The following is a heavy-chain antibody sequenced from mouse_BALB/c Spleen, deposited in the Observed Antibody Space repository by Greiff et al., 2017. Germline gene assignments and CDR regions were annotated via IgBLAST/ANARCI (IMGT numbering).Heavy chain of an antibody. V-gene: IGHV3-6*02. J-gene: IGHJ2*01. Sequence: VQLKESGPGLVKPSQSLSLTCSVTGYSITSGYYWNWIRQFPGNKLEWMGYISYDGSNNYNPSLKNRISITRDTSKNQFFLKLNSVTTEDTATYYCARGRALYYYGSSGFDYWGQGTTLTVSS. D-gene: IGHD1-1*01. CDR1: GYSITSGYY. CDR3: ARGRALYYYGSSGFDY. CDR2: ISYDGSN.